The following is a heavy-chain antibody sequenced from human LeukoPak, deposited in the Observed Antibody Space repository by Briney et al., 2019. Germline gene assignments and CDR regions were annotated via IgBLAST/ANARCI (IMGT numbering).Heavy chain of an antibody. CDR1: GFTFSSYS. V-gene: IGHV3-48*01. D-gene: IGHD3-3*01. CDR2: ISSSSSTI. J-gene: IGHJ3*02. Sequence: PGGSLRLSCAASGFTFSSYSMNWARQAPGKGLEWVSYISSSSSTIYYADSVKGRFTISRDNAKNSLYLQMNSLRAEDTAVYYCARGGIYDFWSDALAFDIWGQGTMVTVSS. CDR3: ARGGIYDFWSDALAFDI.